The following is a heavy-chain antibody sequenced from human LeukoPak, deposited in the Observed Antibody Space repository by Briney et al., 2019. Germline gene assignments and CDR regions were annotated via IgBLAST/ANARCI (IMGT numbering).Heavy chain of an antibody. CDR1: GYTFTSYG. V-gene: IGHV1-18*01. J-gene: IGHJ4*02. CDR2: ISAYNGNT. Sequence: GASVKVSCKASGYTFTSYGISWVRQAPGQGLEWMGWISAYNGNTNYAQKLQGRVTMTTDTSTSTAYMELRSLRSDDTAVYYCARDTQWDGSGSYAVYWGQGTLVTVSS. D-gene: IGHD3-10*01. CDR3: ARDTQWDGSGSYAVY.